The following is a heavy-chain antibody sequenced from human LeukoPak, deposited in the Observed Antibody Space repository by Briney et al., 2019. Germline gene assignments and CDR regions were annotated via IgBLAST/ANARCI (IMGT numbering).Heavy chain of an antibody. V-gene: IGHV3-48*01. J-gene: IGHJ4*02. Sequence: GGSLRLSCAASGFTFSRYSMNWVRQAPGKGLGWVSYISSSSSTIYYADSVKGRFTISRDNAKNSLYLQMNSLRAEDTAVYYCAREGDFWSGYSPVDYWGQGTLVTVSS. CDR1: GFTFSRYS. CDR2: ISSSSSTI. D-gene: IGHD3-3*01. CDR3: AREGDFWSGYSPVDY.